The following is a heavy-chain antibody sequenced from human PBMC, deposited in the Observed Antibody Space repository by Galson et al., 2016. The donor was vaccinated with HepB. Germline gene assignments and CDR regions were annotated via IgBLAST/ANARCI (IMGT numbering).Heavy chain of an antibody. J-gene: IGHJ2*01. CDR1: GYTFSSYG. CDR3: ARDVGYDSRADYYYWHLDF. Sequence: SVKVSCKASGYTFSSYGITWVRQAPGQGLEWMGWISAYNGHTNYAQNLQGRVTMTADTSTTTAYMELRSLRFDDTAIYYCARDVGYDSRADYYYWHLDFWGRGTLVTVSS. CDR2: ISAYNGHT. D-gene: IGHD3-22*01. V-gene: IGHV1-18*01.